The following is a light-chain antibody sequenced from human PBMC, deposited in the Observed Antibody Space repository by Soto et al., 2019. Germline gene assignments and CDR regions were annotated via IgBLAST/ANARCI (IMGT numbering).Light chain of an antibody. CDR1: QSVRSN. J-gene: IGKJ2*01. CDR3: QKFNNWPAT. Sequence: EIVMTQSPATLSVSPGERATLSCRASQSVRSNLAWYQQKPGQAPRLLIYDASTRASGVPDRFSGSGSGTEFTLTISRLQSEDFALYYCQKFNNWPATFGHGTKMEI. CDR2: DAS. V-gene: IGKV3-15*01.